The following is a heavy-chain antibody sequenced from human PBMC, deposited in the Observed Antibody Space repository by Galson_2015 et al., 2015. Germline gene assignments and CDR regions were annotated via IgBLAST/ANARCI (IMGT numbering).Heavy chain of an antibody. J-gene: IGHJ6*04. Sequence: SLRLSCAASGFTFSNAWMSWVRQAPGKGLEWVGRIKSKTDGGTTDYAAPVKGRFTISRDDSKNTLYLQMNSLKTEDTAVYYCTTGGAGGSWYFLGQWFPHIDVWGKGTTVTVSS. CDR1: GFTFSNAW. V-gene: IGHV3-15*01. CDR3: TTGGAGGSWYFLGQWFPHIDV. D-gene: IGHD6-13*01. CDR2: IKSKTDGGTT.